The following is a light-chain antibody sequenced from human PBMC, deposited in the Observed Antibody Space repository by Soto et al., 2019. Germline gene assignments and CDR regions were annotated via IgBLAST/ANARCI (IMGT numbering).Light chain of an antibody. CDR3: QQANSFPWT. V-gene: IGKV1-12*01. Sequence: DIQMTQSPSSVSASVGDRVTITCRASQGISSWLAWYQKKPGKAPKLLIYGASSLQSGVPSRFSGSGSAPDFTLTTSSLQPEDFAAYCCQQANSFPWTFGQGTKAEIK. CDR2: GAS. J-gene: IGKJ1*01. CDR1: QGISSW.